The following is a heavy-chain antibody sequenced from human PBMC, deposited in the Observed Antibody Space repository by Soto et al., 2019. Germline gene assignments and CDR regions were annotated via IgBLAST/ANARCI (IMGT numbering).Heavy chain of an antibody. CDR3: VRCPRYPRSGPGGWWFQP. J-gene: IGHJ5*02. D-gene: IGHD6-19*01. V-gene: IGHV4-31*03. Sequence: QVQLQESGPGLVKPSQTLSLTCTVSGDAISRGGYYWGWIRQHPGKGLQWLGYSYYSGNTYYSPALSGRITMSVDMSENQFCLKLTAATVADTAVYYCVRCPRYPRSGPGGWWFQPSGQGAQVPVAS. CDR2: SYYSGNT. CDR1: GDAISRGGYY.